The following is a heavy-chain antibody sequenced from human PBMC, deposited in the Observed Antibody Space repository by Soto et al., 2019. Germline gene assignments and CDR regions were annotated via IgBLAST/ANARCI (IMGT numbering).Heavy chain of an antibody. Sequence: SVKVSGKASGGTFSNHAISWVRQAPGQGLEWVVGIIPMFPTADYAQRFQGRVTITADDSTTTVYKELSGLRSEDTAMYYCERDDAGYCGGDCYRYFYYGMDVWGQGTTVTVSS. CDR1: GGTFSNHA. CDR3: ERDDAGYCGGDCYRYFYYGMDV. CDR2: IIPMFPTA. V-gene: IGHV1-69*13. D-gene: IGHD2-21*02. J-gene: IGHJ6*02.